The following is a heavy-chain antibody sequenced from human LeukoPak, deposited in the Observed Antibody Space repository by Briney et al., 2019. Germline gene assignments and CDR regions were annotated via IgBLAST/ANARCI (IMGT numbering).Heavy chain of an antibody. CDR3: ARGGVWGYNWFDP. CDR2: IRQDGSEK. J-gene: IGHJ5*02. Sequence: GGSLRLSCAASGFTFSSYWMSWVRQAPGKGLEWVANIRQDGSEKYYVDSVKGRFTISRDNAKNSLYLQMNSLRAEDTAVYYCARGGVWGYNWFDPWGQGTLVTVSS. D-gene: IGHD2-21*01. V-gene: IGHV3-7*01. CDR1: GFTFSSYW.